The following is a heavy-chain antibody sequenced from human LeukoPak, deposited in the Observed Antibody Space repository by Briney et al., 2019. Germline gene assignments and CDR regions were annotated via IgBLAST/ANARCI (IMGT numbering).Heavy chain of an antibody. CDR3: ARFGYCSGGSCYLASLGY. Sequence: ASVKVSCKASGYTFTSYGFSWVRQAPGQGLEWMGWISAYNGNTNYAQKLQGRVTMTTDTSTSTAYMELRSLRSDDTAVYYCARFGYCSGGSCYLASLGYWGQGTLVTVSS. D-gene: IGHD2-15*01. V-gene: IGHV1-18*01. CDR1: GYTFTSYG. CDR2: ISAYNGNT. J-gene: IGHJ4*02.